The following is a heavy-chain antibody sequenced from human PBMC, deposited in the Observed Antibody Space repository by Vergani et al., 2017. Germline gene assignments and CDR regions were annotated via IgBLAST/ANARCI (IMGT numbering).Heavy chain of an antibody. V-gene: IGHV4-39*01. D-gene: IGHD6-19*01. CDR1: ADAISSGSYY. J-gene: IGHJ4*02. CDR3: ARQRPGSGWSPGDFDD. Sequence: QLQLQQSGPGLVKPSETLFLTCTVSADAISSGSYYWGWIRQPPGKSLEWIGSIYYSWLTYYNPSLKSRVASSVATSKNQFSLKVTSVTAADTAVYFCARQRPGSGWSPGDFDDWGQGILVTVSS. CDR2: IYYSWLT.